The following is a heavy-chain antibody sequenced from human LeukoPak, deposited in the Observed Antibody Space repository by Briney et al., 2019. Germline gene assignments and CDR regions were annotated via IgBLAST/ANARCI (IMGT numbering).Heavy chain of an antibody. V-gene: IGHV3-30*04. CDR3: ARDGGSSTSWYSY. CDR1: RFTFSSYA. J-gene: IGHJ4*02. Sequence: GGSLRLSCAASRFTFSSYAMHWVRQAPGKGLEWVAVISYDGSNKYYADSVKGRFTISRDNSKNTLYLQMNSLRAEDTAVYYCARDGGSSTSWYSYWGQGTLVTVSS. CDR2: ISYDGSNK. D-gene: IGHD2-2*01.